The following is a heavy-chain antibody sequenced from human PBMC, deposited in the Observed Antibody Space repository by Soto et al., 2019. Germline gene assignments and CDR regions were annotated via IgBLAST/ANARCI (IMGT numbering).Heavy chain of an antibody. CDR3: ARFGYTTEAH. D-gene: IGHD5-12*01. Sequence: HPGGSLRLSCAASGFTFSSYAMSWVRQAPGKGLEWVSAISGSSGSTYYADSVKGRFTISRDNAKNTLYLQMNSLRAEDTAVYYCARFGYTTEAHWGQGTLVTVSS. CDR1: GFTFSSYA. J-gene: IGHJ4*02. CDR2: ISGSSGST. V-gene: IGHV3-23*01.